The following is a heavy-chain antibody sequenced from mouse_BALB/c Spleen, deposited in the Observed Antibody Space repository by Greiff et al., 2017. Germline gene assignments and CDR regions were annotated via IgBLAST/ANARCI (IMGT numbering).Heavy chain of an antibody. D-gene: IGHD2-3*01. CDR1: GYTFTSYW. J-gene: IGHJ2*01. CDR2: IYPGSGST. Sequence: LQQSGSELVRPGASVKLSCKASGYTFTSYWMHWVKQRPGQGLEWIGNIYPGSGSTNYDEKFKSKATLTVDTSSSTAYMQLSSLTSEDSAVYYCTSYDGYYYFDYWGQGTTLTVSS. CDR3: TSYDGYYYFDY. V-gene: IGHV1S22*01.